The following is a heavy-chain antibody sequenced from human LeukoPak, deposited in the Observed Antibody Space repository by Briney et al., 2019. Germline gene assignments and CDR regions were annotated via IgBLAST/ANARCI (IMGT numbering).Heavy chain of an antibody. V-gene: IGHV3-30*03. D-gene: IGHD7-27*01. CDR2: ISYDGSNK. Sequence: GRSLRLSCAASGFTFSSYGMHWVRQAPGKGLEWVAVISYDGSNKYYADSVKGRFTISRDNSKNTLYLQMNSLRAEDTAVYYCARDRNWGSGGAFDIWGQGTMVTVSS. CDR1: GFTFSSYG. CDR3: ARDRNWGSGGAFDI. J-gene: IGHJ3*02.